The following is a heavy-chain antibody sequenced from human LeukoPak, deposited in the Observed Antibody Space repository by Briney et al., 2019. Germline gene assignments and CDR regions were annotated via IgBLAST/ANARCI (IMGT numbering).Heavy chain of an antibody. CDR3: ARNSVAAYYGMDV. D-gene: IGHD2-15*01. J-gene: IGHJ6*02. CDR2: IYYSGTT. CDR1: GGSISSYY. V-gene: IGHV4-59*12. Sequence: SETLSLTCTVSGGSISSYYWSWIRQPPGKGLEWIGYIYYSGTTNYNPSLKSRVAISVDTSKNQFSLKLSSVTAADTAVYYCARNSVAAYYGMDVWGQGTTVTVSS.